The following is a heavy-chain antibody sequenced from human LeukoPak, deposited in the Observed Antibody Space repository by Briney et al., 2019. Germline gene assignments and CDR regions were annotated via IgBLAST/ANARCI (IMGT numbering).Heavy chain of an antibody. CDR3: ARTHYYDSSGYNYYYYYMDV. Sequence: SETLSLTCTVSGGSISSYYWSWIRQPPGKGLEWIGYIYYSGSTNYNPSLKSRVTISVDTSKNQFSLKLSSVTAADTAVYYCARTHYYDSSGYNYYYYYMDVWGKGTTVTVSS. CDR2: IYYSGST. CDR1: GGSISSYY. V-gene: IGHV4-59*01. J-gene: IGHJ6*03. D-gene: IGHD3-22*01.